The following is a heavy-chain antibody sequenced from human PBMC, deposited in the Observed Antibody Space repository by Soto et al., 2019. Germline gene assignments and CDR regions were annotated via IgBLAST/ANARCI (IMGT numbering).Heavy chain of an antibody. CDR3: ARDQVGASSFDY. CDR1: GGTFSNSP. D-gene: IGHD1-26*01. CDR2: IIPSPART. V-gene: IGHV1-69*08. J-gene: IGHJ4*02. Sequence: QVQLVQSGAELRKPGSAVKLSCKASGGTFSNSPISWVRQLPGQGPEWMGRIIPSPARTIYSRKFRGRVTLPADKSTQTVYMTLSSLTTEDSGVYYCARDQVGASSFDYWGQGTRVTVSS.